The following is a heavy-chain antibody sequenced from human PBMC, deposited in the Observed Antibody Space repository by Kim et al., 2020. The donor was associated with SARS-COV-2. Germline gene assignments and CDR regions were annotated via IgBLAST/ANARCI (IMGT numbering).Heavy chain of an antibody. Sequence: GGSLRLSCAASGFTFSSYAMSWVRQAPGKGLEWVSAISGSSAGTYYADSVKGRFTISRDNSKNTLSLQMNSLRAEDTAVYYCAKEDYGGNSEYFQHWGQGTLVTVSS. J-gene: IGHJ1*01. CDR2: ISGSSAGT. D-gene: IGHD4-17*01. CDR3: AKEDYGGNSEYFQH. CDR1: GFTFSSYA. V-gene: IGHV3-23*01.